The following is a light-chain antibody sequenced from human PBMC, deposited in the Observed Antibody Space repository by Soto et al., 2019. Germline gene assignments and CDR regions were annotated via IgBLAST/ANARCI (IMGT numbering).Light chain of an antibody. CDR3: CSYAGDYTLV. CDR1: SGDVGSYHY. V-gene: IGLV2-11*01. J-gene: IGLJ2*01. Sequence: QSALTQPPSVSGSPGQSVTISCTGTSGDVGSYHYVSWYQRRPGKAPKLIIYDVNKRPSGVPDRFSGSKSGNTASLTISGLQAEDEGDFFCCSYAGDYTLVFGGGTQLTVL. CDR2: DVN.